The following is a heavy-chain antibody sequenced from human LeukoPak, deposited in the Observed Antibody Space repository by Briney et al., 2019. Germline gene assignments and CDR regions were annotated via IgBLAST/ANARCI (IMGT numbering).Heavy chain of an antibody. CDR1: GGSISSSSYY. Sequence: SETLSLTCTVSGGSISSSSYYWGWIRQPPGKGLEWIGSIYYSGSTYYNPSLKSRVTISVDTSKNQFSLKLSSVTAADTAVYYCARVSGMAAAGTRYFDYWGQGTLVTVSS. V-gene: IGHV4-39*07. CDR2: IYYSGST. CDR3: ARVSGMAAAGTRYFDY. J-gene: IGHJ4*02. D-gene: IGHD6-13*01.